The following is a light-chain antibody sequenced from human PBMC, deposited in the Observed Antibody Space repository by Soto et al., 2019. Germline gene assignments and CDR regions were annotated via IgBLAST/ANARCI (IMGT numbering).Light chain of an antibody. CDR1: SGSVSTSYY. CDR3: ALYMGSGIVV. J-gene: IGLJ2*01. Sequence: QAVVTQESSFSVSPGGTVTLTCGLSSGSVSTSYYPSWYQQTPGQAPRTLIYSTNTRSSGVPGRFSGSILGNKAALTITGAKADDESDYYCALYMGSGIVVFGGGTKLTVL. V-gene: IGLV8-61*01. CDR2: STN.